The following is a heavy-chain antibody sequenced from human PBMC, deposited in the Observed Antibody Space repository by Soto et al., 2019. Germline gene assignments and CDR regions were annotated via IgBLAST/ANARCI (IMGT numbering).Heavy chain of an antibody. J-gene: IGHJ4*02. D-gene: IGHD6-19*01. CDR3: ARDSSGWYRDFDY. CDR2: IWYDGSNK. V-gene: IGHV3-33*01. Sequence: GGSLRLSCAASGFTFSSYGMHWVRQAPGKGLEWVAVIWYDGSNKYYADSVKGRFTISRDNSKNTLYLQMNSLRAEDTAVYYCARDSSGWYRDFDYWGQGTLVTVS. CDR1: GFTFSSYG.